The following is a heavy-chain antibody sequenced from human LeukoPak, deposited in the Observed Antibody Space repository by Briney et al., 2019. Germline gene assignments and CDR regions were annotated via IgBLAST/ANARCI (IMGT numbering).Heavy chain of an antibody. CDR2: INPSGGST. CDR1: GYTFTSYY. Sequence: ASVKVSCXASGYTFTSYYMHWVRRAPGQGLEWMGIINPSGGSTSYAQKFQGRVTMTRDTSTSTVYMELSSLRSEDTAVYYCARAKGVMITFGGVMGYWGQGTLVTVSS. V-gene: IGHV1-46*01. J-gene: IGHJ4*02. CDR3: ARAKGVMITFGGVMGY. D-gene: IGHD3-16*01.